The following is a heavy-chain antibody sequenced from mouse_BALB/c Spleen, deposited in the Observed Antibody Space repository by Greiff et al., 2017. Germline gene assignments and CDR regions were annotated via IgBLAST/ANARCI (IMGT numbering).Heavy chain of an antibody. V-gene: IGHV1-7*01. D-gene: IGHD2-10*02. CDR1: GYTFTSYW. Sequence: QVQLQQSGAELAKPGASVKMSCKASGYTFTSYWMHWVKQRPGQGLEWIGYINPSTGYTEYNQKFKDKATLTADKSSSTAYMQLSSLTSEDSAVYYCARDQYGNYEAYWGQGTLVTVSA. CDR2: INPSTGYT. J-gene: IGHJ3*01. CDR3: ARDQYGNYEAY.